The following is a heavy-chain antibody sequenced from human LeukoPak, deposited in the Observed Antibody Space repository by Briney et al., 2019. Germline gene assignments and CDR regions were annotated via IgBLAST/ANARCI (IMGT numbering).Heavy chain of an antibody. V-gene: IGHV3-23*01. J-gene: IGHJ4*02. D-gene: IGHD1-1*01. CDR2: ISGSGHST. Sequence: GGSLRLSCAASGFTFSSYAMSWVRQASGKGLQWVSTISGSGHSTYYAGSVKGRFTISRDNSKSTLYLQMNSLRAEDAALYSCARRPGLERHYFDYWGQGTLVTVSS. CDR1: GFTFSSYA. CDR3: ARRPGLERHYFDY.